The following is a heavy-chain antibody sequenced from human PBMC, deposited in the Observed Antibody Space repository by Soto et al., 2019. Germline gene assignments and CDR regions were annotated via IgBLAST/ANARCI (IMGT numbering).Heavy chain of an antibody. D-gene: IGHD1-26*01. CDR3: AKDKGIHGVGATLID. V-gene: IGHV3-23*01. CDR1: GFTFNSYA. J-gene: IGHJ4*02. CDR2: ISGSGGIT. Sequence: EVLLLESGGGLIQPGGSLRLSCEASGFTFNSYAMSWVRQAPGKGLEWVSSISGSGGITYYADSVKGRFTISRDNSKNTLYLQMDSLRAEDTAVYYCAKDKGIHGVGATLIDWGQGTLVTVSS.